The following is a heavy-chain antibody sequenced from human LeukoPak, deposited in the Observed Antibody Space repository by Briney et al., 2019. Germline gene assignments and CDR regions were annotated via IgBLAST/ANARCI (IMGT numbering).Heavy chain of an antibody. CDR3: AKEKDIVVVVAAGVFDY. CDR1: GFTFSSYA. J-gene: IGHJ4*02. V-gene: IGHV3-23*01. CDR2: ISGSGGST. D-gene: IGHD2-15*01. Sequence: AGGSLRLSCAASGFTFSSYAMSWVRQAPGKGLEWVSAISGSGGSTYYADSVKGRFTISRDNSKNTLYLQMNSLRAEDTAVYYCAKEKDIVVVVAAGVFDYWGQGTLVTVSS.